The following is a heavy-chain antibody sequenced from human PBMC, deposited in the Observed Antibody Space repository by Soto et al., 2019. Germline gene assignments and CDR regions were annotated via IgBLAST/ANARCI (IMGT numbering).Heavy chain of an antibody. D-gene: IGHD6-19*01. J-gene: IGHJ2*01. CDR3: ARGRRGVAGNYGYFDL. CDR2: INPNSGGT. Sequence: ASVKVSCKASGYTFTGYYMHWVRQAPGQGLEWMGWINPNSGGTNYAQKFQGWVTMTRDTSISTAYMELSRLRSDDTAVYYCARGRRGVAGNYGYFDLWGRGTLVTVSS. V-gene: IGHV1-2*04. CDR1: GYTFTGYY.